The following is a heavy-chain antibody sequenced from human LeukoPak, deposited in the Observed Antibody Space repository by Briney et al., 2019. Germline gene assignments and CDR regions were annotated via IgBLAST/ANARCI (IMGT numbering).Heavy chain of an antibody. CDR1: GFTFSDYY. Sequence: GGSLRLSCAASGFTFSDYYMGWIRQAPGKGLEWLSYINGSGSIIFYADSVKGRFTISRDNAKNSLSLQMNSLRAEDTAVYYCAKGGLWELLNNWGQGTLVTVSS. V-gene: IGHV3-11*01. J-gene: IGHJ4*02. CDR2: INGSGSII. CDR3: AKGGLWELLNN. D-gene: IGHD1-26*01.